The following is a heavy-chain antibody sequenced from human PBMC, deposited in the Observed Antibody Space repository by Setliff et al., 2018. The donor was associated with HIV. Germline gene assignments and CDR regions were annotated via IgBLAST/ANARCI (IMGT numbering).Heavy chain of an antibody. V-gene: IGHV4-39*07. D-gene: IGHD2-2*01. CDR2: IIHTGST. J-gene: IGHJ6*02. CDR1: GGSISSGSYY. CDR3: ARGRSCSSSSCYLVYYYYYGMDV. Sequence: SETLSLTCTVSGGSISSGSYYWSWIRQPPGKGLEWIGEIIHTGSTNYNPSLKSRVTISVDTSKNQFSLRLSSVTAADTAVYYCARGRSCSSSSCYLVYYYYYGMDVWGHGSTVTVSS.